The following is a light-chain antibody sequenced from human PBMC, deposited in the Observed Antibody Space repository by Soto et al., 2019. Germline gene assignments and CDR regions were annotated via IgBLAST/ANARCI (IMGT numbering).Light chain of an antibody. Sequence: DIQMTQSPASLSASVGDRVTITCRASQSISSWLAWYQQKAGKAPKILIHKASTLESGVPSRFSGSGSGTEFTLTISSLQPDDFATYYCQLYNSYYPLTFGGGTKVELK. V-gene: IGKV1-5*03. J-gene: IGKJ4*01. CDR2: KAS. CDR3: QLYNSYYPLT. CDR1: QSISSW.